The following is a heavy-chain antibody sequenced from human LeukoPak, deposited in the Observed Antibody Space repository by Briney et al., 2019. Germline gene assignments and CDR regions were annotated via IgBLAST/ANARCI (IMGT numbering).Heavy chain of an antibody. V-gene: IGHV4-38-2*02. CDR1: DYSISSGYY. CDR2: MYYSGST. J-gene: IGHJ6*03. Sequence: SETLSLTCTVSDYSISSGYYWGWIRQPPGKGLEWIGSMYYSGSTYYNPSLKSRVTISVDTSKNQFSLKLSSVTAADTAVYYCARRTTLRRDGYNYSNYYYYYYMDVWAKGPRSPSP. CDR3: ARRTTLRRDGYNYSNYYYYYYMDV. D-gene: IGHD5-24*01.